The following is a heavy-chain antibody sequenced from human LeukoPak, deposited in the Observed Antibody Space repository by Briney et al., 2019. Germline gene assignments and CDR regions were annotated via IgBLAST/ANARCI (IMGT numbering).Heavy chain of an antibody. CDR2: ISAYNGNT. Sequence: ASVKVSCKASGYTFTSYGISWVRQAPGQGLEWMGWISAYNGNTNYAQKFQGRVTMTTDTSTSTAYMELRSLRSDDMAVYYCARWGPDYEYSSRYYYYMDVWGKGTTVTVS. CDR1: GYTFTSYG. CDR3: ARWGPDYEYSSRYYYYMDV. J-gene: IGHJ6*03. D-gene: IGHD6-13*01. V-gene: IGHV1-18*03.